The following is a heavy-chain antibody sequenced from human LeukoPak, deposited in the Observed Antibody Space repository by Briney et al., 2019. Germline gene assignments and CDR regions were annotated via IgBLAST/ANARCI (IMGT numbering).Heavy chain of an antibody. J-gene: IGHJ3*02. CDR1: TGSFIGYY. Sequence: NPSETLSLTCGVYTGSFIGYYWSWIRQPPGKGLEWIGEINHSGSTNDNPSLKSRVTISVDKSKNQFSLKLSSVTAADTAVYYCASSILTIGAGAFDIWGQGTMVTVSS. CDR3: ASSILTIGAGAFDI. CDR2: INHSGST. V-gene: IGHV4-34*01. D-gene: IGHD4/OR15-4a*01.